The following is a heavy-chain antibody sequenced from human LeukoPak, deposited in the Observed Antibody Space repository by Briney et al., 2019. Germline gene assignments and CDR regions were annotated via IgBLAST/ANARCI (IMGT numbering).Heavy chain of an antibody. CDR3: ARDLVQLWSKDY. Sequence: PRGSPRLSCAASGFTFSNYEFNRVRQAPGKGLEWVSYMRSSGRNIYYADSVKGRFTISRDNAKNSLYLQMNSLRAEDTAVYYCARDLVQLWSKDYWGQGTLVTVSS. CDR2: MRSSGRNI. D-gene: IGHD5-18*01. CDR1: GFTFSNYE. J-gene: IGHJ4*02. V-gene: IGHV3-48*03.